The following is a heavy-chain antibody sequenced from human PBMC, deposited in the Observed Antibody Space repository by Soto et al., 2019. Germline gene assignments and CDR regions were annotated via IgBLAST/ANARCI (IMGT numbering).Heavy chain of an antibody. Sequence: SETLSLTCTVSNGSISSYYWSWIRQPPGKGLEWIGYIYFSGSTNYNPSLKSRVTISVDTSKNQFSLKLNSVTAADTAVYYCARGRGAAAEFDYWGQGTLVTVSS. CDR1: NGSISSYY. CDR3: ARGRGAAAEFDY. D-gene: IGHD6-13*01. J-gene: IGHJ4*02. V-gene: IGHV4-59*01. CDR2: IYFSGST.